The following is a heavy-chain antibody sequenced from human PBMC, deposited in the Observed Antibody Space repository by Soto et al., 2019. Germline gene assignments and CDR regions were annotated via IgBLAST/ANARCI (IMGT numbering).Heavy chain of an antibody. CDR3: ARDGGGSYSQIAFDF. J-gene: IGHJ3*01. CDR1: GGSITSYY. D-gene: IGHD1-26*01. V-gene: IGHV4-59*01. Sequence: SETLSLTCTVSGGSITSYYWNWIRQPPGKGLEWIGNMYYSGTTNYSPSLKSRVTISVDTSKNQFSLNLRSVTAADTAVYYCARDGGGSYSQIAFDFWGQGTMVTVSS. CDR2: MYYSGTT.